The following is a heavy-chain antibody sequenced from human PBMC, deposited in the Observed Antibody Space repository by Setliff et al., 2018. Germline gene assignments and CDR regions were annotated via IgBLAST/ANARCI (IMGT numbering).Heavy chain of an antibody. CDR2: INHSGSS. CDR3: ARGDRWGYSYGPYYYGMDV. Sequence: SETLSLTCAVYGGSFSGYYWTWIRQPPGKGLEWIGEINHSGSSNYNPSLKSRVTISVDTSKNQFSLNLSSVTAADTAVYYCARGDRWGYSYGPYYYGMDVWGQGTTVTVSS. J-gene: IGHJ6*02. CDR1: GGSFSGYY. D-gene: IGHD5-18*01. V-gene: IGHV4-34*01.